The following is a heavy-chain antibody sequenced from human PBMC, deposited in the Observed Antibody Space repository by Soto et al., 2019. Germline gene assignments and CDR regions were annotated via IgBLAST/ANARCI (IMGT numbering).Heavy chain of an antibody. CDR1: GFTFTSSA. D-gene: IGHD3-3*01. J-gene: IGHJ6*02. Sequence: SVKVSCKASGFTFTSSAVQWVRQARGQRLEWIGWIVVGSGNTNYAQKFQERVTITRDMSTSTAYMELSSLRSEDTAVYYCAAEPYYDFWSGPYGMDVWGQGTTVTVSS. V-gene: IGHV1-58*01. CDR2: IVVGSGNT. CDR3: AAEPYYDFWSGPYGMDV.